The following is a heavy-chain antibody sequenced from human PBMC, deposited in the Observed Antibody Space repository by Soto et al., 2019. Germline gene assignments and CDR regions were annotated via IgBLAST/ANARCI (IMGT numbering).Heavy chain of an antibody. J-gene: IGHJ4*01. D-gene: IGHD3-16*02. V-gene: IGHV3-15*07. CDR3: TTDSYIHIVIIRFDY. CDR1: GFTFSNAW. CDR2: IKSKTDGGTT. Sequence: EVQLVESGGGLVKPGGSLRLSCAASGFTFSNAWINWVRQAPGKGLEWVGRIKSKTDGGTTDFAAPVKGRFAISRDDSKNMVYLQMNSLKTEDTAVYYCTTDSYIHIVIIRFDYWGHGTLVTVSS.